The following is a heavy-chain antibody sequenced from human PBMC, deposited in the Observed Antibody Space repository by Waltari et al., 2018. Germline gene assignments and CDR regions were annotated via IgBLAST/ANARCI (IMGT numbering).Heavy chain of an antibody. V-gene: IGHV4-59*11. CDR1: GGSISSHY. Sequence: QVQLQESGPGLAKPSETLSLTCTVSGGSISSHYWTWIRQPPGKGLEWIGYIYYSGSTNYNPSLKSRVTISVDTSKNQFSLKLSSVTAADTAVYYCASLIAAAPYYYGMDVWGQGTTVTVSS. CDR3: ASLIAAAPYYYGMDV. CDR2: IYYSGST. D-gene: IGHD6-13*01. J-gene: IGHJ6*02.